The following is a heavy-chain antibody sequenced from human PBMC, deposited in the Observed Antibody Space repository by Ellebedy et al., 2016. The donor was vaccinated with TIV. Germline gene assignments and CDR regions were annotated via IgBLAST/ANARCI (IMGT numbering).Heavy chain of an antibody. V-gene: IGHV3-23*01. CDR1: GFPFSRYA. CDR2: ISGSGVTT. D-gene: IGHD3-10*01. Sequence: PGGSLRLSCAASGFPFSRYAMIWVRQAPGKGLEWVSDISGSGVTTHYADSVKGRFAVSRDNSQKMLFLEMNSLRAEDTAVYFCAKGLQPFFGSGTYWSDCWGQGTLVAVSS. J-gene: IGHJ4*02. CDR3: AKGLQPFFGSGTYWSDC.